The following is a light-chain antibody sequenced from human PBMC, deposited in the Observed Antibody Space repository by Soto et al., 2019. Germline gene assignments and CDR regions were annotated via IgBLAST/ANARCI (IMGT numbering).Light chain of an antibody. V-gene: IGKV3D-20*02. CDR2: DAS. CDR3: QQRSNWPPT. CDR1: QSISSSY. J-gene: IGKJ1*01. Sequence: ERVITQSPATLSVSPGERATLSCRASQSISSSYLAWYQQKPGQAPRLLIYDASTRATGIPARFSGSGSGTDFTLTITSLEPEDFAVYYCQQRSNWPPTFGQGTKVDIK.